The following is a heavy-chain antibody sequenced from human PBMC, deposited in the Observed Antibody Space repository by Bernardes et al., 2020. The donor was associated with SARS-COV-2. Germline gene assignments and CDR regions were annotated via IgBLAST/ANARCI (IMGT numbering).Heavy chain of an antibody. J-gene: IGHJ3*02. Sequence: GGSLRVSCAASGFTFSRYWMNWVRQVPGKGLVWVSYINDDGRDTRYADSVKGRFIISRDNAKNTLYLQMNSVRAEDTASYFCAGDPGDGSGPIDGFEIWGQGTMVTVSS. CDR2: INDDGRDT. CDR1: GFTFSRYW. CDR3: AGDPGDGSGPIDGFEI. V-gene: IGHV3-74*01. D-gene: IGHD3-22*01.